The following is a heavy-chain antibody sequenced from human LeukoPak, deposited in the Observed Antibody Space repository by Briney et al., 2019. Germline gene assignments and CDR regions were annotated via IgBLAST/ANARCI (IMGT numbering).Heavy chain of an antibody. J-gene: IGHJ6*03. D-gene: IGHD3-3*01. Sequence: GASVKVSCKASGYTFTGYYMHWVRQAPGQGLEWMGWINPNSGGTNYAQKFQGRVTLTRDTSISTAYMELSRLRSDGTAVYYCARDTARITIFGAAKYMDVWGKGTTVTVSS. CDR3: ARDTARITIFGAAKYMDV. CDR2: INPNSGGT. CDR1: GYTFTGYY. V-gene: IGHV1-2*02.